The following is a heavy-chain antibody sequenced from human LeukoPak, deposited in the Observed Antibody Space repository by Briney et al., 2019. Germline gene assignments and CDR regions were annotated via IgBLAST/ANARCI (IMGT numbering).Heavy chain of an antibody. V-gene: IGHV4-59*12. CDR1: GGSISSYY. J-gene: IGHJ5*02. D-gene: IGHD3-3*01. CDR3: ARDEGYDFWSGYES. CDR2: VYYSGNT. Sequence: SETLSLTCTVSGGSISSYYWSWIRQPPGKGLEWIGYVYYSGNTNYNPSLKSRVTISVDTSKNQFSLKLSSVTAADTAVYYCARDEGYDFWSGYESWGQGTLVTVSS.